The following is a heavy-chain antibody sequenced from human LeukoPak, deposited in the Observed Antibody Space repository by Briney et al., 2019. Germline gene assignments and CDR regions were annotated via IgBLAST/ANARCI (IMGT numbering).Heavy chain of an antibody. V-gene: IGHV3-23*01. CDR1: GFTFSSYA. Sequence: GGSLRLSCAASGFTFSSYAMSWVRQAPGKGLEWVSGISGSGGNTYYADSVKGRFTISRDNSKNTLYLQMNSLRAEDTAVYYCAKEGCSGGNCYDHFDYWGQGSLVTVSS. CDR2: ISGSGGNT. D-gene: IGHD2-15*01. CDR3: AKEGCSGGNCYDHFDY. J-gene: IGHJ4*02.